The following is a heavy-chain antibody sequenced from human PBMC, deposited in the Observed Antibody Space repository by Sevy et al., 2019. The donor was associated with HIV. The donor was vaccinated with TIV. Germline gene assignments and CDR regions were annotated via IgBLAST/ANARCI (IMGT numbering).Heavy chain of an antibody. D-gene: IGHD6-13*01. CDR2: ISGSDGST. CDR3: AKVGGIYSSSWYSDFDY. V-gene: IGHV3-23*01. Sequence: GGSLRLSCAASGFTFSSYAMSWVRQAPRKGLEWVSAISGSDGSTYYAGSVKGRFTISRDNSKNTLYLQMNSLRAEDTAVYYCAKVGGIYSSSWYSDFDYWGQGTLVTVSS. J-gene: IGHJ4*02. CDR1: GFTFSSYA.